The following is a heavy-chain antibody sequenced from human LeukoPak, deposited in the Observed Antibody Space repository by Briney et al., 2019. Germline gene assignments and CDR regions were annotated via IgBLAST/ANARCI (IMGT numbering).Heavy chain of an antibody. J-gene: IGHJ4*02. Sequence: SETLSLTCAVYGGSFSGYSWTWIRQPPGKGLEWIGEIDRSRSTNYNPSLKSRLTISVDTSKNQFSLKLSSVTAADTAVYYCARGSAAGLAYWGQGTLVTVPS. D-gene: IGHD6-13*01. CDR2: IDRSRST. CDR1: GGSFSGYS. V-gene: IGHV4-34*01. CDR3: ARGSAAGLAY.